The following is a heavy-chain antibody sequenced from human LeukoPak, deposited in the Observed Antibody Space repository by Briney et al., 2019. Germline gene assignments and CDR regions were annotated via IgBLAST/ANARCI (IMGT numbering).Heavy chain of an antibody. D-gene: IGHD5-24*01. J-gene: IGHJ4*02. CDR3: AGAVGYRNYFDY. V-gene: IGHV4-31*03. CDR2: IYHSGTT. Sequence: SQTLSLTCTVSGDSMTRGGYYWSWVRQHPGKGLEWVGFIYHSGTTFYNPSLESRATISVDTSQNQFSLKLTSVTAADTAVYYCAGAVGYRNYFDYWGQGTLVTVSS. CDR1: GDSMTRGGYY.